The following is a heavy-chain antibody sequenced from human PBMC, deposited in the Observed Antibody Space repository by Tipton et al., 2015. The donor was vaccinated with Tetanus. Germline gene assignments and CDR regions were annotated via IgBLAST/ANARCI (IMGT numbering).Heavy chain of an antibody. V-gene: IGHV3-23*01. D-gene: IGHD3-10*01. J-gene: IGHJ6*02. CDR1: GFTFNNYA. CDR2: ITNTGGGA. CDR3: ARAGSQYYYYHGMDV. Sequence: CAASGFTFNNYAMSWVRQAPGKGLEWVSGITNTGGGAYYVDSVKGRFTIARDNSRSTLYLQMNSLRAEDTAIYYCARAGSQYYYYHGMDVWGQGTTVTVSS.